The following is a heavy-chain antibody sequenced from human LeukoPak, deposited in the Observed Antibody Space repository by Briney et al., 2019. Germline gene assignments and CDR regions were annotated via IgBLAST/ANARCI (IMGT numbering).Heavy chain of an antibody. CDR1: GGSINSADYY. CDR3: ARGGEIAVAGTDPYFDY. Sequence: SETLSLTCTVSGGSINSADYYWSWIRQPPGKGLEWIGYIYYSGSTNYNPSLKSRVTISVDTSKNQFSLKLSSVTAADTAVYYCARGGEIAVAGTDPYFDYWGQGTLVTVSS. D-gene: IGHD6-19*01. V-gene: IGHV4-61*08. CDR2: IYYSGST. J-gene: IGHJ4*02.